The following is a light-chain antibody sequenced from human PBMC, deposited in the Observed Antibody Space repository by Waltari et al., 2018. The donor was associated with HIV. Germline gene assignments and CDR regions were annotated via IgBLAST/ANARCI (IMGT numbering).Light chain of an antibody. CDR3: QSADSSGTPV. Sequence: SYELTQPPSVSVSPGQTARITCPGDALPKQYADWYQQKPGQAPVLVIYKDSERPSGIPERFSGSSSGTTVTLTISGVQAEDEADYYCQSADSSGTPVFGGGTKLTVL. J-gene: IGLJ2*01. CDR2: KDS. CDR1: ALPKQY. V-gene: IGLV3-25*03.